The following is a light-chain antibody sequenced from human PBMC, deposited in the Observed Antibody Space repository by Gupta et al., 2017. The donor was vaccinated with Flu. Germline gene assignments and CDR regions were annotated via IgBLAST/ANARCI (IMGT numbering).Light chain of an antibody. CDR3: QQSYTTPRT. J-gene: IGKJ1*01. CDR2: FAS. CDR1: QSIDKY. V-gene: IGKV1-39*01. Sequence: DTQMTQSPSSLSASVGDRVTITCRASQSIDKYLNWYQQKPGKAPKLLIYFASSLQSGVPSRFTGSGSGTDFTLTISSLQPEDFATYHCQQSYTTPRTFAQGTKVEVK.